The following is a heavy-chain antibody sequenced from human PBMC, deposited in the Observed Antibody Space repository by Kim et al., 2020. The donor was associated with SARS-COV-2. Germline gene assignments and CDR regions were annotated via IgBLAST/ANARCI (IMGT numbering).Heavy chain of an antibody. Sequence: GGSLRLSCAASGFTFSSYWMSWVRQAPGKGLEWVANIKQDGSEKYYVDSVKGRFTISRDNAKNSLYLQMNSLRAEDTAVYYCARDRGEVVTPVDYWGQGTLVTVSS. CDR2: IKQDGSEK. CDR3: ARDRGEVVTPVDY. CDR1: GFTFSSYW. D-gene: IGHD2-21*02. J-gene: IGHJ4*02. V-gene: IGHV3-7*03.